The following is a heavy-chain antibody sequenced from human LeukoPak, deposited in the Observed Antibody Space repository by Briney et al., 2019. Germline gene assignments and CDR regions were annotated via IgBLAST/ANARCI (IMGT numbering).Heavy chain of an antibody. D-gene: IGHD3-10*01. Sequence: PGGSLRLSCEASGFTFHNYAMHWVRQSPGKGLEWVSLITWDGGLTYYADFVQGRFTISRDNSKNTLYLQMNSLRAEDTAVYHCAKGGSGSYYFDYWGQGTLVTVSS. CDR1: GFTFHNYA. CDR3: AKGGSGSYYFDY. V-gene: IGHV3-43D*03. J-gene: IGHJ4*02. CDR2: ITWDGGLT.